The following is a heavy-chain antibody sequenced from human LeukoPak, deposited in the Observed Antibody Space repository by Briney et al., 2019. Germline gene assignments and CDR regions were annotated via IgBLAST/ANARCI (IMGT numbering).Heavy chain of an antibody. CDR1: GFTFSSYG. V-gene: IGHV3-30*02. CDR3: AKDGIAATSWGYFDY. J-gene: IGHJ4*02. D-gene: IGHD6-13*01. CDR2: IRYDGSNK. Sequence: GGSLRLSCAASGFTFSSYGMHWVRQAPGKGLERVAFIRYDGSNKYYADSVKGRFTISRDNSKNTLYLQMNSLRAEDTAVYYCAKDGIAATSWGYFDYWGQGTLVTVSS.